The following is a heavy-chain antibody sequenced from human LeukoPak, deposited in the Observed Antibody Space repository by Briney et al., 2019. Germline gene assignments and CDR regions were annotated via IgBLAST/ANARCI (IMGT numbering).Heavy chain of an antibody. CDR3: ARAHLGGNWYYFDY. Sequence: SETLSLTCTVSGGSISSYYWSWIRQPPGKGLEWIGYIYYSGSTNYNPSLKSRVTISVDTSKSQFSLKLSSVTAADTAVYYCARAHLGGNWYYFDYWGQGTLVTVSS. CDR1: GGSISSYY. V-gene: IGHV4-59*01. CDR2: IYYSGST. D-gene: IGHD4-23*01. J-gene: IGHJ4*02.